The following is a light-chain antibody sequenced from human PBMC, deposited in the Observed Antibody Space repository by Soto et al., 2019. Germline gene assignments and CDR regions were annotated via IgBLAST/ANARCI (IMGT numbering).Light chain of an antibody. J-gene: IGLJ2*01. Sequence: QPVLTQPASVSGSPGQSITISCTGTSSDVGGYNYVSWYQQHPGKAPKLMIYDVSNRPSGVSNRFSGSKSGNTASLTISGLQAEDEDDYYCSSYTSSSVVFVGGTKLHVL. V-gene: IGLV2-14*01. CDR1: SSDVGGYNY. CDR2: DVS. CDR3: SSYTSSSVV.